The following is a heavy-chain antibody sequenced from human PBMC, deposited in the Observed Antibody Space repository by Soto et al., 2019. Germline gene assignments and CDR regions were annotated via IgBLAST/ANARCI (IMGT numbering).Heavy chain of an antibody. D-gene: IGHD2-2*02. CDR2: IIPILGIA. Sequence: QVQLVQSGAEVKKPGSSVKVSCKASVGTFTSYTISWVRQSPGQGLEWMGRIIPILGIANYAQKFQGRVTMTADNSPSTAYVELSSLTSADTAVYYCMMKYCSGTSCYRDSWCQGTRVSGSS. J-gene: IGHJ1*01. CDR3: MMKYCSGTSCYRDS. CDR1: VGTFTSYT. V-gene: IGHV1-69*02.